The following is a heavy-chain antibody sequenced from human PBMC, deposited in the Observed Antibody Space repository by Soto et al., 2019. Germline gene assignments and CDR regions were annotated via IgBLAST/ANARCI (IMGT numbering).Heavy chain of an antibody. CDR3: AKGGRGGYDYIDY. CDR1: GFTFSSSG. CDR2: ISYDGTNK. D-gene: IGHD5-12*01. J-gene: IGHJ4*02. Sequence: QVQLVESGGGVVQPGRSLRLSFAASGFTFSSSGLHWVRQAPGKGLEWVAVISYDGTNKYYADSGKGRFTISRDNSKNTLYLQMNSLRAEDTAVYYCAKGGRGGYDYIDYWGQGTLVTVSS. V-gene: IGHV3-30*18.